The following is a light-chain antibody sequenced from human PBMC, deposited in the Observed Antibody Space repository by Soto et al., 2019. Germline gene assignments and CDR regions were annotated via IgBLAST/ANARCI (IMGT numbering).Light chain of an antibody. J-gene: IGKJ4*01. V-gene: IGKV3-20*01. CDR2: GAS. CDR3: QHYRTS. Sequence: EIVLTQSPGTLSLSPGERATLSCRASQSVSSSYLAWYQQKPGQPPRLLIYGASGRATGIPDRFSGSGSGTDFTRSSTRLEPEDFAVYYCQHYRTSFGGGTKVEVK. CDR1: QSVSSSY.